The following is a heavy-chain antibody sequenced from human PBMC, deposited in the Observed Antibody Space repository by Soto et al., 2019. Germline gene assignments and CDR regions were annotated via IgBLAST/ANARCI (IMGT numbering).Heavy chain of an antibody. CDR2: IWYDGSNK. Sequence: QVQLVESGGGVVQPGRSLRLSCAASGFTFSSYGMHWVRQAPGKGLEWVAVIWYDGSNKYYADSVKGRFTISRDNSKNTLYLQMKSLRAEDTAVYYCARCDAIVVVAYFDYWGQGTLVTVSS. D-gene: IGHD3-22*01. J-gene: IGHJ4*02. CDR3: ARCDAIVVVAYFDY. CDR1: GFTFSSYG. V-gene: IGHV3-33*01.